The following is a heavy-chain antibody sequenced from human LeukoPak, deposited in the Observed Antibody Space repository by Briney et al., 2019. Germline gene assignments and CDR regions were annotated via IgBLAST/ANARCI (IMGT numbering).Heavy chain of an antibody. D-gene: IGHD5-12*01. V-gene: IGHV3-30*18. Sequence: GGSLRLSCAASGFIFSSYGMHWVRQAPGKGLEWVAVISYDGSNKYYADSVKGRFTISRDNSKNTLYLQMNSLRAEDTAVYYCAKLPVQPLFIVATEYYFDYWGQGTLVTVSS. CDR3: AKLPVQPLFIVATEYYFDY. CDR1: GFIFSSYG. CDR2: ISYDGSNK. J-gene: IGHJ4*02.